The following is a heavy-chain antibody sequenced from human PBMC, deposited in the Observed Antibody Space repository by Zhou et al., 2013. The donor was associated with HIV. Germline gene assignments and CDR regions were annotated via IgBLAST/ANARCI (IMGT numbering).Heavy chain of an antibody. J-gene: IGHJ5*02. Sequence: QVQLVQSGTEVKKPGSSVKVSCKASGDIFSSYAISWVRQAPGQGLEWMGGIIPMFGTSNYAQKFQGRVTITTDESTSTAYMELSSLRSEDTAVYYCAREGVDIVSARFGWFDPWGQGTLVTVSS. CDR2: IIPMFGTS. D-gene: IGHD5-12*01. CDR3: AREGVDIVSARFGWFDP. V-gene: IGHV1-69*05. CDR1: GDIFSSYA.